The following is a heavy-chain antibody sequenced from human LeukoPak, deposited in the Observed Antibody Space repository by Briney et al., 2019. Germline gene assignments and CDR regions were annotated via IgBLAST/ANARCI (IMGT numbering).Heavy chain of an antibody. J-gene: IGHJ4*02. D-gene: IGHD3-10*01. Sequence: SETLSLTCAVYGGSFSGYYWSWIRQPPGKGLEWIGEINHSGSTNYNPSLKSRVTISVDTSKNQFSLKLSSVTAADTAVYYCARMGPLWFGEQGGFDYWGQGTLVTVSS. V-gene: IGHV4-34*01. CDR1: GGSFSGYY. CDR2: INHSGST. CDR3: ARMGPLWFGEQGGFDY.